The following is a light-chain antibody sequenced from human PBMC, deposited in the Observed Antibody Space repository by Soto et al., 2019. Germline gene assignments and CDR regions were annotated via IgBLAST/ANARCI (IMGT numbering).Light chain of an antibody. Sequence: QSALIQPRSVSGSPGQSVTISCTGTSSDVGGYKYVSWYRQHPGKAPKLMIYDVITRPSGVPDRFSGSKSGNTASLTISGLQAEDEADYYCCSYAGDYTFVFGSGTKLTVL. CDR3: CSYAGDYTFV. CDR1: SSDVGGYKY. CDR2: DVI. J-gene: IGLJ1*01. V-gene: IGLV2-11*01.